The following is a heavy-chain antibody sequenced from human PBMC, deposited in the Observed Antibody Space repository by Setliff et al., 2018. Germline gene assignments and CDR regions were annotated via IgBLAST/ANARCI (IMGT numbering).Heavy chain of an antibody. Sequence: GGSLRLSCAASGFTFSTYRMHWVRQAPGKGLQWVSSVSGSGMTRDYTDSVKGRFTVSRDSSQNKIHLQMDSLRAEDTGKYFCARADSDSYYPYYFDFWGQGVLVTVSS. CDR1: GFTFSTYR. D-gene: IGHD3-22*01. CDR2: VSGSGMTR. V-gene: IGHV3-48*01. J-gene: IGHJ4*02. CDR3: ARADSDSYYPYYFDF.